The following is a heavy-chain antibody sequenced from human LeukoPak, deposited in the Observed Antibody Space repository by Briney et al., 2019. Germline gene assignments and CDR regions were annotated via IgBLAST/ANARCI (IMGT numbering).Heavy chain of an antibody. CDR3: ARGGQGDGYSADEAFDI. CDR2: TYYRSKWYN. V-gene: IGHV6-1*01. Sequence: SQTLSLTCAISGDSVSSNSSWNWIRQSPSRGLEWLGRTYYRSKWYNDYVVSVKSRININPDTSKNQFSLQLNSVTPEDTAVYYCARGGQGDGYSADEAFDIWGRGTMATVS. CDR1: GDSVSSNSS. J-gene: IGHJ3*02. D-gene: IGHD5-18*01.